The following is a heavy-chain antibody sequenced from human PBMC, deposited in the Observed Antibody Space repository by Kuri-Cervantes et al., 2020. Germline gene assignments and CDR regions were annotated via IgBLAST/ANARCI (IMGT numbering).Heavy chain of an antibody. CDR2: MNPNSGNT. Sequence: ASVKVSCKASGYTFTSYDINWVRQATGQGLEWMGWMNPNSGNTGYAQKFQGRVTMTRNTSISTAYMELSSLRSEDTAVYYCATNRGIALAGSPEFDYWGQGTLVTVSS. V-gene: IGHV1-8*01. D-gene: IGHD6-19*01. CDR3: ATNRGIALAGSPEFDY. J-gene: IGHJ4*02. CDR1: GYTFTSYD.